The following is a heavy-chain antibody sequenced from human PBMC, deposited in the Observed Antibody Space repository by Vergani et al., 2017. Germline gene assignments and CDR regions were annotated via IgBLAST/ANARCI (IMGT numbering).Heavy chain of an antibody. Sequence: QVQLQESGPGLVKPSQTLSLTCTVSGGSISSGSYYWSWIRQPAGKGLEWIGRIYTSGSTNYNPSLKSRVTISVDTSKNQFSLKLSSVTAADTAVYYCARQAWNDGVNWFDPWGQGTLVTVSS. CDR1: GGSISSGSYY. J-gene: IGHJ5*02. V-gene: IGHV4-61*02. D-gene: IGHD1-1*01. CDR3: ARQAWNDGVNWFDP. CDR2: IYTSGST.